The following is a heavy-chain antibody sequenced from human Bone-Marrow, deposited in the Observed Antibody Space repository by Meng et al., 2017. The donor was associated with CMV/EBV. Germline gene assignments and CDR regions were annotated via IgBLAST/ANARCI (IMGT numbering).Heavy chain of an antibody. Sequence: GGSLRLSCAASGFTFSSYWMSWVRQAPGKGLEWVANIKQDGSEKYYVDSVKGRFTISRDNAKNSLYLQMSSLRAEDTAVYYCARDPLGGFSILGWFDPWGQGTLVTVSS. V-gene: IGHV3-7*01. J-gene: IGHJ5*02. CDR3: ARDPLGGFSILGWFDP. CDR1: GFTFSSYW. D-gene: IGHD3-16*01. CDR2: IKQDGSEK.